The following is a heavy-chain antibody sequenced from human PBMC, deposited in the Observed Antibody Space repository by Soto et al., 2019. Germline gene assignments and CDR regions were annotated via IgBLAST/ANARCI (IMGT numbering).Heavy chain of an antibody. J-gene: IGHJ5*02. D-gene: IGHD5-12*01. V-gene: IGHV3-21*01. CDR1: GFTFSSYS. Sequence: EVQLVESGGGLVKPGGSLRLSCAASGFTFSSYSMNWVRQAPGKGLEWVSSISSSSSYIYYADSVKGRFTISRDNAKNSLYLQMNSLRAEDTAVYYCARTIVATIRRFDPWGQGTLVTVSS. CDR3: ARTIVATIRRFDP. CDR2: ISSSSSYI.